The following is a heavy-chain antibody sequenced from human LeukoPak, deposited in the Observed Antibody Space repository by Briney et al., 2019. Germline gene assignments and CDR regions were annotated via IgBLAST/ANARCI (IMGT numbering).Heavy chain of an antibody. CDR1: GFTFSNFW. CDR3: AKDPYSSRMEYFQY. J-gene: IGHJ1*01. CDR2: ISYDGNDK. D-gene: IGHD3-22*01. V-gene: IGHV3-30*18. Sequence: GESLRLSCTASGFTFSNFWMGWVRQAPGKGLEWVAVISYDGNDKYYADSVKGRFSISRDNSKNTLYLEMSSLRTEDTAVYYCAKDPYSSRMEYFQYWGQGTLVIVSS.